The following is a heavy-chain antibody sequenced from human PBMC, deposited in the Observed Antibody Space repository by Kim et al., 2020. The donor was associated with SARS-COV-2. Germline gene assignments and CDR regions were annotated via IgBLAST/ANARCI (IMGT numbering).Heavy chain of an antibody. CDR2: IKQDGSEK. J-gene: IGHJ4*02. D-gene: IGHD6-19*01. CDR1: GFTFSSYW. Sequence: GGSLRLSCAASGFTFSSYWMSWVRQAPGKGLEWVANIKQDGSEKYYVDSVKGRFTISRDNAKNSLYLQMNSLRAEDTAVYYCARGSEYSSGSRRVYYFDYWGQGTLVTVSS. CDR3: ARGSEYSSGSRRVYYFDY. V-gene: IGHV3-7*01.